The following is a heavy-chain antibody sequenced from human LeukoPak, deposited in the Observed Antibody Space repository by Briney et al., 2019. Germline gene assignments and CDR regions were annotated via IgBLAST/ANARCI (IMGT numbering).Heavy chain of an antibody. J-gene: IGHJ4*02. V-gene: IGHV1-46*01. D-gene: IGHD3-22*01. Sequence: ASVKVSCKTSGYTFTSYYMHWVRQASGQGLEWMGIINPSGGSTGYAQKFQGRVTMTRDTSTSTVYMELSSLRSEDTAVYCCARGTPSYYYDSSGYFDYWGQGTLVTVSS. CDR3: ARGTPSYYYDSSGYFDY. CDR2: INPSGGST. CDR1: GYTFTSYY.